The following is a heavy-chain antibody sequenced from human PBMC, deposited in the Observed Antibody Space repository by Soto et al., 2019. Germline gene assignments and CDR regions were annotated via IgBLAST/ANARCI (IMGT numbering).Heavy chain of an antibody. D-gene: IGHD4-4*01. CDR2: MNPNSGNT. V-gene: IGHV1-8*01. CDR1: GYTFTSYD. Sequence: QVQLVQSGAEVKKPGASVKVSCKASGYTFTSYDINWVRQATGQGLEWMGWMNPNSGNTGYAQKFHGRVTMTRNTSISTDYVELGSLRSEDRAGYYCASPTQRGTGDACDIWGQGTMVTVAS. CDR3: ASPTQRGTGDACDI. J-gene: IGHJ3*02.